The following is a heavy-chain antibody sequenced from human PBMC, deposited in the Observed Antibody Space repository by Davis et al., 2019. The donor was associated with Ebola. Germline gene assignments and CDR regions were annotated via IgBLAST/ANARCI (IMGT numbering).Heavy chain of an antibody. V-gene: IGHV4-30-4*01. CDR1: GGSISSGDDY. Sequence: PSETLSLTCTVSGGSISSGDDYCSWLRQPPGKGLEWIGYIYYSGSTYYNPSLKSRFTISIDTSKNQFSLKLSSVTAADTAVYYCARGAYSGSYFDYWGQGTLVTVSS. D-gene: IGHD1-26*01. J-gene: IGHJ4*02. CDR3: ARGAYSGSYFDY. CDR2: IYYSGST.